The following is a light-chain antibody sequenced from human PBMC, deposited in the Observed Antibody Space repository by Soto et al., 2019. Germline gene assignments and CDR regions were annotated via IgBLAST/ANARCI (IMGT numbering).Light chain of an antibody. V-gene: IGKV3-11*01. CDR1: QSVSSS. CDR2: DAS. CDR3: QQYNTYPET. J-gene: IGKJ1*01. Sequence: IVLTQSPATLSLSPWERATLSCKASQSVSSSLAWYQQKPGQAPRLLIYDASSRATGTPDRFSGSGSGTEFTLTITSLQPDDVATYYCQQYNTYPETFGQGTKVDI.